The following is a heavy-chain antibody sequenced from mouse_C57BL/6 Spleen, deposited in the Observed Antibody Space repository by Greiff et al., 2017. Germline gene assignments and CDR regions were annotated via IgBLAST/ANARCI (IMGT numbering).Heavy chain of an antibody. CDR3: ARGATTVPYAMDY. V-gene: IGHV1-69*01. CDR1: GYTFTSYW. J-gene: IGHJ4*01. CDR2: IDPSDSYT. Sequence: VQLQQPGAELVMPGASVKLSCKASGYTFTSYWMHWVKQRPGQGLEWIGEIDPSDSYTNYNQKFKGKSTLTVDKSSSTAYMQLSSLTSEDSAVYYCARGATTVPYAMDYWGQGTSVTVSS. D-gene: IGHD1-1*01.